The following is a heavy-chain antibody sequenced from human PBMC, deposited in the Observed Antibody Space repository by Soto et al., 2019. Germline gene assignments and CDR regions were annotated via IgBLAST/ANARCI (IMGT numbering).Heavy chain of an antibody. CDR1: GGTFSSYA. CDR3: ARSYSYGTGFDY. D-gene: IGHD5-18*01. Sequence: SVQGSCKASGGTFSSYAISWVRQAPGQGLEWMGGIIPIFGTANYAQKFQGRVTITADESTSTAYMELSSLRSEDTAVYYCARSYSYGTGFDYWGQGTLVTVSS. J-gene: IGHJ4*02. CDR2: IIPIFGTA. V-gene: IGHV1-69*13.